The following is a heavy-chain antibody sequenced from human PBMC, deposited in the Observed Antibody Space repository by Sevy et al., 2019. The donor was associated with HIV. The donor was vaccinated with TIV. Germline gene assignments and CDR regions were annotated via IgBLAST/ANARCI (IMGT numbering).Heavy chain of an antibody. J-gene: IGHJ5*02. CDR3: ASSTYYYGSGSKHNWCDP. CDR1: GGSISSSSYY. CDR2: IYYSGSN. Sequence: SETLSLTCTVSGGSISSSSYYWGWIRQPPGKGLEWIGSIYYSGSNYYNPSLKSRVTISVDTSKNQSSLKLSSVTAADTAVYYCASSTYYYGSGSKHNWCDPWGQGTLVTVSS. D-gene: IGHD3-10*01. V-gene: IGHV4-39*01.